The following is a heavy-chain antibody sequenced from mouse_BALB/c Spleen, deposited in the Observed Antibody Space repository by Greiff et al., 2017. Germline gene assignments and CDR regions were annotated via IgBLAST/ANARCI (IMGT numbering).Heavy chain of an antibody. CDR1: GFTFSSYA. Sequence: EVKVEESGGGLVKPGGSLKLSCAASGFTFSSYAMSWVRQTPEKRLEWVASISSGGSTYYPDSVKGRFTISRDNARNILYLQMSSLRSEDTAMYYCARGRYYYGSSPFAYWGQGTLVTVSA. V-gene: IGHV5-6-5*01. D-gene: IGHD1-1*01. CDR2: ISSGGST. CDR3: ARGRYYYGSSPFAY. J-gene: IGHJ3*01.